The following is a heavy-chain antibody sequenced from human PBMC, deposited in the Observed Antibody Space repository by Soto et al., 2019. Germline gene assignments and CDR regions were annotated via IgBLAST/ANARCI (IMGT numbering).Heavy chain of an antibody. V-gene: IGHV1-18*01. CDR3: ARDLTHVDTAMVDFDY. D-gene: IGHD5-18*01. CDR2: ISAYNGNT. CDR1: GYTFTSYG. J-gene: IGHJ4*02. Sequence: QVPLVQSGAEVKKPGASVKVSCKASGYTFTSYGISWVRQAPGQGLEWMGWISAYNGNTNYAQKLQGRVTMTTDTSTSTAYMELRSLRSDDTAVYYCARDLTHVDTAMVDFDYWGQGTLVTVSS.